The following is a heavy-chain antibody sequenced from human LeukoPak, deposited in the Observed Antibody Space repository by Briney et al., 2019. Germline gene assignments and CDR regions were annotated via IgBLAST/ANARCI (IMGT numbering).Heavy chain of an antibody. CDR3: ARDPTRPESDDYGDYRGGFDY. V-gene: IGHV3-33*01. CDR2: IWYDGSNR. J-gene: IGHJ4*02. CDR1: GFTFSSYG. Sequence: GGSLRLSCAASGFTFSSYGMHWVRQAPGKGLEWVAVIWYDGSNRYYADSVKGRFTISRDNSKNTLYLQMNSLRAEDTAVYYCARDPTRPESDDYGDYRGGFDYWGQGTLVTVSS. D-gene: IGHD4-17*01.